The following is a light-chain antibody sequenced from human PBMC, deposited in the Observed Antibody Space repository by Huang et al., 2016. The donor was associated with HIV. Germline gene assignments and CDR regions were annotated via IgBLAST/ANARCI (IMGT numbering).Light chain of an antibody. CDR2: GAS. Sequence: EIIMTQSPATLSVSPGERATLSCRASQSVSDYLVWYQHKPGQAPRLLIYGASTRARGVPARFSGSGSGTEFTLTISSLQSRDFAVYYCQQYIAWPRTFGQGTKVEIK. CDR1: QSVSDY. V-gene: IGKV3-15*01. J-gene: IGKJ1*01. CDR3: QQYIAWPRT.